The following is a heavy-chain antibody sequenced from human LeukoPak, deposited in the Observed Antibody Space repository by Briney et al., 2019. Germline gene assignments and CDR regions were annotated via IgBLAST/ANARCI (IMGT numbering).Heavy chain of an antibody. CDR1: GFIFSNYW. CDR2: IKQDGSEK. V-gene: IGHV3-7*01. CDR3: AREIKWGSAY. Sequence: PGGSLRLSCAVSGFIFSNYWMSWFRQAPGKGLEWVANIKQDGSEKYYVDSAKGRFTISRDNANNSLYLQMNSLRAEDTAVYYCAREIKWGSAYWGQGTLVTVSS. D-gene: IGHD7-27*01. J-gene: IGHJ4*02.